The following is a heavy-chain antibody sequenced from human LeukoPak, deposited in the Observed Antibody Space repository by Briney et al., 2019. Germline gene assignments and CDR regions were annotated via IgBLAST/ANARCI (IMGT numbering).Heavy chain of an antibody. Sequence: ASVKVSSKASGGTFSSYAISWVRQAPGQGLEWMGWISAYNGNTKYAQKLQGRVTMTTDTSTSTAYMELRSLRYDDTAVYYCARNHFHKDDYWGQGTLVTVSS. D-gene: IGHD3-3*02. CDR2: ISAYNGNT. J-gene: IGHJ4*02. CDR1: GGTFSSYA. V-gene: IGHV1-18*01. CDR3: ARNHFHKDDY.